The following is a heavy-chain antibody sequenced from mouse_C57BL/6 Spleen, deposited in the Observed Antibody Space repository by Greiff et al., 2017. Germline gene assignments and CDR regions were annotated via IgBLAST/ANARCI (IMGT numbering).Heavy chain of an antibody. CDR2: IHPNSGST. CDR3: ARANYCSNYDYFGY. D-gene: IGHD2-5*01. Sequence: VQLQQPGAELVKPGASVKLSCKASGYTFTSYWMHWVKQRPGQGLEWIGMIHPNSGSTNYNEKFKSKATLTVDKSSSTAYMQLSSLTSEDSAVYYCARANYCSNYDYFGYWGQGTTLTVSS. J-gene: IGHJ2*01. V-gene: IGHV1-64*01. CDR1: GYTFTSYW.